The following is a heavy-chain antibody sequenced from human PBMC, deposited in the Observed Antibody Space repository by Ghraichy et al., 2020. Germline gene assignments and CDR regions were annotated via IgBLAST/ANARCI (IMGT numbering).Heavy chain of an antibody. J-gene: IGHJ6*03. CDR3: ARGGDYDSSGYYYVDGYYYYMDV. D-gene: IGHD3-22*01. CDR1: GFTFSDYY. CDR2: SSSSSSYT. V-gene: IGHV3-11*05. Sequence: GGSLRLSCAASGFTFSDYYMSWIRQAPGKGLEWVSYSSSSSSYTNYADSVKGRFTISRDNAKNSLYLQMNSLRAEDTAVYYCARGGDYDSSGYYYVDGYYYYMDVWGKGTTVTVSS.